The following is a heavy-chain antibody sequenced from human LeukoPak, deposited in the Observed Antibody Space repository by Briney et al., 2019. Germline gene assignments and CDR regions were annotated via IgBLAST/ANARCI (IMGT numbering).Heavy chain of an antibody. D-gene: IGHD2-15*01. CDR1: GGSISSYY. CDR3: ARRYCGTGSCYSGFDY. Sequence: SETLSLTCTVSGGSISSYYWSWIRQPPGKGLEWIGYIHYSGSTNYNPSLKSRATMSVDTSKNQFSLRLSSVTAADTAVYYCARRYCGTGSCYSGFDYWGQGTLVTVSS. CDR2: IHYSGST. V-gene: IGHV4-59*08. J-gene: IGHJ4*02.